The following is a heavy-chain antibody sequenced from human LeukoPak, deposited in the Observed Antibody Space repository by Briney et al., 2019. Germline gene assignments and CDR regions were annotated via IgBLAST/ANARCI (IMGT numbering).Heavy chain of an antibody. J-gene: IGHJ6*03. Sequence: SETLSLTCTVSGGSISSSSYYWGRIPQPPGKGLVWFGSIFYSGSTYYNPYLKSRVTISVDTSKNQFSLRLSSVTAADTAVDYCGSTDSQQLVRDANMDVWGKGTTVTVSS. CDR1: GGSISSSSYY. CDR2: IFYSGST. V-gene: IGHV4-39*07. D-gene: IGHD6-13*01. CDR3: GSTDSQQLVRDANMDV.